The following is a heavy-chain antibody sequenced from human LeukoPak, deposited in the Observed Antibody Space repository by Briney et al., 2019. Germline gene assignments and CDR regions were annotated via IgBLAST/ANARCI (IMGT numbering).Heavy chain of an antibody. V-gene: IGHV1-18*03. CDR2: ISGSTGDT. J-gene: IGHJ4*02. CDR1: GYSFVLYG. Sequence: GESLKFSCKASGYSFVLYGISWVRQAPGEGPEWMGWISGSTGDTNYAQKFQGRVTMTADTSSSTAYMELRSLRLDDMAVYYCARDENYGIFFNVDYWGQGTLVTVSS. D-gene: IGHD4-17*01. CDR3: ARDENYGIFFNVDY.